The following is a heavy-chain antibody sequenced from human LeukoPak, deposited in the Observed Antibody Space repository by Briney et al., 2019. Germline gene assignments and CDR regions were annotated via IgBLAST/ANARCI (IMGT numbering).Heavy chain of an antibody. V-gene: IGHV4-34*01. CDR1: GGSFSGYY. CDR2: INHSGST. D-gene: IGHD4-17*01. J-gene: IGHJ6*02. Sequence: PSETLSLTCAVYGGSFSGYYWSWLRQPPGKGLEWIGEINHSGSTNYNPSLKSRVTISVDTSKNQFSLKLSSVTAADTAVYYCARGASRVVTVTSARRNYGMDVWGQGTTVTVSS. CDR3: ARGASRVVTVTSARRNYGMDV.